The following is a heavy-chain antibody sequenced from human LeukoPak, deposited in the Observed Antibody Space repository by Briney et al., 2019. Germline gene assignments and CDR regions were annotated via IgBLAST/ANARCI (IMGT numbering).Heavy chain of an antibody. V-gene: IGHV4-4*07. CDR2: IYTSGST. CDR1: GSSISSYY. CDR3: ARDTSSSWYYNWFDP. D-gene: IGHD6-13*01. Sequence: PSETLSLTCTVSGSSISSYYWSWIRQPAGKGLEWIGRIYTSGSTNYNPSLKSRVTMSVDTSKNQFSLKLSSVTAADTAVYYCARDTSSSWYYNWFDPWGQGTLVTVS. J-gene: IGHJ5*02.